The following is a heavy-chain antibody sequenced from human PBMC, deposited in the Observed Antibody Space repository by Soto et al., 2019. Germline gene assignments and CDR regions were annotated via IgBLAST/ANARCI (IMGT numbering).Heavy chain of an antibody. CDR2: IKNKFEGATT. J-gene: IGHJ4*02. CDR1: GFTLSNAW. V-gene: IGHV3-15*01. D-gene: IGHD1-1*01. CDR3: APDWNLDY. Sequence: GGSLRLSCAASGFTLSNAWVSWVRQAPGKGLEWVGRIKNKFEGATTDYAAPVKGRFTISRDDSKNMLYLQMSSLITDDTAVYYCAPDWNLDYWGQGTLVTVSS.